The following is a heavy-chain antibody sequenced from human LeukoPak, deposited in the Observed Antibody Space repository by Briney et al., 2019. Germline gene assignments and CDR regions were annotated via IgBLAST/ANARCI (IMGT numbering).Heavy chain of an antibody. D-gene: IGHD2-2*03. J-gene: IGHJ4*02. V-gene: IGHV3-23*01. Sequence: GGSLRLSCAASGFTFSSHWMYWVRQAPGKGLEWVSTTTDSGESTHYADAVKGRFTMARDNSKKTPYLQLNSLRAEDTAVYYCARDVSMDIGGSDCWGPGTLVTVSS. CDR3: ARDVSMDIGGSDC. CDR1: GFTFSSHW. CDR2: TTDSGEST.